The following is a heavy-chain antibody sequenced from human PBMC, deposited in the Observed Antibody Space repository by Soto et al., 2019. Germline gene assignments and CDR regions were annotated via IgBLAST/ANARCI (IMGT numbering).Heavy chain of an antibody. CDR1: GGSISSSSYY. J-gene: IGHJ4*02. V-gene: IGHV4-39*01. CDR2: IYYSGST. D-gene: IGHD3-10*01. Sequence: QLQLQESGPGLVKPSETLSLTCTVSGGSISSSSYYWGWIRQPPGKGLAWIVSIYYSGSTYYNPSLKRRVTIAVYTSKNQFSLKLSSVTAADTAVYYCARIGSGSYYLPIDYWGQGTLVTVSS. CDR3: ARIGSGSYYLPIDY.